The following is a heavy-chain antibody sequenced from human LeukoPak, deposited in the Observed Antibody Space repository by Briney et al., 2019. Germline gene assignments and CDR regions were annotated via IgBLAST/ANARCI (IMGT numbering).Heavy chain of an antibody. J-gene: IGHJ3*02. CDR2: IYHSGST. V-gene: IGHV4-38-2*01. Sequence: SETLSLTCAVSGYSISSGYYWGWIRQPPGKGLEWIGSIYHSGSTYYNPSLKSRVTISVDTSKNQFSLKLSSVTAADTAVYYCARKTSYYDSSGYPNAFDIWGQGTMVTVSS. CDR3: ARKTSYYDSSGYPNAFDI. D-gene: IGHD3-22*01. CDR1: GYSISSGYY.